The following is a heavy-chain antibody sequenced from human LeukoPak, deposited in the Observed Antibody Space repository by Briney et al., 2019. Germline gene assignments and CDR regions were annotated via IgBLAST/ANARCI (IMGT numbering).Heavy chain of an antibody. CDR1: GGSISSYY. D-gene: IGHD3-22*01. V-gene: IGHV4-59*01. J-gene: IGHJ4*02. CDR3: ARGGPNQYYYDSSGYYPEDY. Sequence: PSETLSLTCTVSGGSISSYYWSWTRQPPGKGLEWIGYIYYSGSTNYNPSLKSRVTISVDTSKNQFSLKLSSVTAADTAVYYCARGGPNQYYYDSSGYYPEDYWGQGTLVTVSS. CDR2: IYYSGST.